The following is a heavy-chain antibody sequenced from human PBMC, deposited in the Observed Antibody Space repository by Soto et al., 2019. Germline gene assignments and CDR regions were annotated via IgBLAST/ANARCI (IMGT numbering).Heavy chain of an antibody. CDR3: ARATYDSSRYYYPRY. D-gene: IGHD3-22*01. J-gene: IGHJ4*02. CDR1: GGAIGRYY. Sequence: PGALSPTCNDTGGAIGRYYGRWIRQPPGKELEWIGYIYYSGSTNYNPSLKSRVTISVDTSSNQFALMLRSVTAADTAVYYCARATYDSSRYYYPRYWGQRTLVTVSS. V-gene: IGHV4-59*01. CDR2: IYYSGST.